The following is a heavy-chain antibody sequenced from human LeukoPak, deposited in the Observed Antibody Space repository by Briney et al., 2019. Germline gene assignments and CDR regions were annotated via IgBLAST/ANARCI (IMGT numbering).Heavy chain of an antibody. D-gene: IGHD3-22*01. CDR1: GFTFSSYS. J-gene: IGHJ4*02. CDR3: ARGGSDYYDSSGYLGRYYFDY. V-gene: IGHV3-21*01. CDR2: ISSSSSYI. Sequence: GGSLRLSCAASGFTFSSYSMNWVRQAPGKGLEWVSSISSSSSYIYYADSVKGRFTISRDNAKNSLYLQMNSLRAEDTAVYYCARGGSDYYDSSGYLGRYYFDYWGQGTLVTVSS.